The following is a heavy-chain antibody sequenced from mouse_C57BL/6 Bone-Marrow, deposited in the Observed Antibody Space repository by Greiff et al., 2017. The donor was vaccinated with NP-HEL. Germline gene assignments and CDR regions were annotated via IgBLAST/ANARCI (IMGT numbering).Heavy chain of an antibody. CDR1: GFTFSSYG. D-gene: IGHD1-1*01. V-gene: IGHV5-6*02. Sequence: EVMLVESGGDLVKPGGSLKLSCAASGFTFSSYGMSWVRQTPDKRLEWVATISSGGSYTYYPDSVKGRFTISRDNAKNTLYLQMSRLKSEETAMYYCARPHYYGSSYAYWGQGTLVTVSA. CDR3: ARPHYYGSSYAY. J-gene: IGHJ3*01. CDR2: ISSGGSYT.